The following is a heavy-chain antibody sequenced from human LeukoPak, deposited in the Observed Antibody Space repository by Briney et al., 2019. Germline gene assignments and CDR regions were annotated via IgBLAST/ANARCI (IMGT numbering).Heavy chain of an antibody. D-gene: IGHD3-22*01. Sequence: GGSLRLSCAASGFTFNNYWIHWVRQAPGKGLEWVSIISGSGGTTYYADSVKGRFTISRDNSQNTLYLQMNTLGAEDTAVYYCARYSSGYYYEDYWGQGTLVTVSS. CDR3: ARYSSGYYYEDY. J-gene: IGHJ4*02. CDR2: ISGSGGTT. V-gene: IGHV3-23*01. CDR1: GFTFNNYW.